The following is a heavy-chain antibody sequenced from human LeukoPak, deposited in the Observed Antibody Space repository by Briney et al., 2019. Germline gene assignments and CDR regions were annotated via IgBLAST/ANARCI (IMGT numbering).Heavy chain of an antibody. V-gene: IGHV1-18*04. Sequence: ASVKVSCKASGYTFTCYYMHWVRQAPGQGLEWMGWISAYNGNTNYAQKLQGRVTMTTDTSTSTAYMELRSLRSDDTAVYYCARGGGSGWYGIDWFDPWGQGTLVTVSS. CDR1: GYTFTCYY. J-gene: IGHJ5*02. D-gene: IGHD6-19*01. CDR2: ISAYNGNT. CDR3: ARGGGSGWYGIDWFDP.